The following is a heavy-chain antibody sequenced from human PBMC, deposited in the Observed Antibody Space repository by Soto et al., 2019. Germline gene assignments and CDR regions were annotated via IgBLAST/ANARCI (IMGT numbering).Heavy chain of an antibody. CDR3: ARQYDSSGYYSYYFDY. CDR1: GFTFSSYA. J-gene: IGHJ4*02. Sequence: GSLRLSCAASGFTFSSYAMHWVRKAPGKGLEWVAVISYDGSNKYYADSVKGRFTISRDNSKNTLYLQMNSLRAEDTAVYYCARQYDSSGYYSYYFDYWGQGTLVTVSS. V-gene: IGHV3-30-3*01. D-gene: IGHD3-22*01. CDR2: ISYDGSNK.